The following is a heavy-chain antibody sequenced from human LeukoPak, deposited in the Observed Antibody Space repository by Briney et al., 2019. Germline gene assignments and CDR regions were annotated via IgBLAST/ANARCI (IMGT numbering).Heavy chain of an antibody. CDR2: INPNSGGT. CDR3: ARMTTVTTGFDY. J-gene: IGHJ4*02. CDR1: GYTFTGYY. D-gene: IGHD4-11*01. V-gene: IGHV1-2*02. Sequence: ASVKVSCKASGYTFTGYYMHWVRQAPGRGLEWMGWINPNSGGTNYAQKFQGRVTMTRDTSISTAYMELSRLRSDDTAVYYCARMTTVTTGFDYWGQGTLVTVSS.